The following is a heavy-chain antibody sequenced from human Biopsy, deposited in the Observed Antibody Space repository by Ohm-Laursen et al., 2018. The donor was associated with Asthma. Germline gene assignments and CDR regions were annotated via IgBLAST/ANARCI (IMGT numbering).Heavy chain of an antibody. CDR2: VTYDGISQ. CDR3: ARERAGVLGSYNGMDV. D-gene: IGHD2-8*01. V-gene: IGHV3-30*03. Sequence: SLRLSCAASGFVFSQSGMHWVRQVAGKGLDWVAVVTYDGISQYYAESVKGRFTISRDNSRNTLSLQMNSVRPDDTAVHFCARERAGVLGSYNGMDVWGPGTTVSVSS. CDR1: GFVFSQSG. J-gene: IGHJ6*02.